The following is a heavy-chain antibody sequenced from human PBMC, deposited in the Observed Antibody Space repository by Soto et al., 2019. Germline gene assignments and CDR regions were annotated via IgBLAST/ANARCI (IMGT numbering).Heavy chain of an antibody. Sequence: GGSLRLSCAASGFTFSSYAMSWVRQAPGKGLEWVSAISGSGGSTYYADSVKGRFTISRDNSKNTLYLQMNSLRAEDTAVYYCAKDLSFGEVGQYYYGMDVWGQGTTVTVSS. CDR1: GFTFSSYA. CDR2: ISGSGGST. V-gene: IGHV3-23*01. J-gene: IGHJ6*02. CDR3: AKDLSFGEVGQYYYGMDV. D-gene: IGHD3-10*01.